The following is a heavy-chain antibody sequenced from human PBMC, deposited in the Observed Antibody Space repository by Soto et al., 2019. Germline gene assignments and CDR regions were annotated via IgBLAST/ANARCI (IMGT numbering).Heavy chain of an antibody. CDR2: IIPIIGIS. D-gene: IGHD4-4*01. CDR1: GGTFSTYT. Sequence: QVQLVQSGAEVKKPGSSVKVSCKASGGTFSTYTITWVRQAPGQGLEWMGRIIPIIGISNYAQKFQSRVTSSADNFTGTAYMELTGLRSDDTAVYYCAGDPDSHYNDSHASSYPWGQGTLVTVSS. CDR3: AGDPDSHYNDSHASSYP. J-gene: IGHJ5*02. V-gene: IGHV1-69*08.